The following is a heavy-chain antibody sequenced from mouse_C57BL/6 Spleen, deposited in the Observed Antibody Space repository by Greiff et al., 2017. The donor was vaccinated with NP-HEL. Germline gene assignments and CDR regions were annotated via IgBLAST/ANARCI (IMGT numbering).Heavy chain of an antibody. Sequence: QVQLQQPGAELVRPGSSVKLSCKASGYTFTSYWMDWVKQRPGQGLEWIGNIYPSDSETHYNQKFKDKATLTVDKSSSTAYMQLSSLTSEDSAVYYCARDGSSPFDYWGQGTTLTVSS. CDR3: ARDGSSPFDY. CDR2: IYPSDSET. D-gene: IGHD1-1*01. J-gene: IGHJ2*01. CDR1: GYTFTSYW. V-gene: IGHV1-61*01.